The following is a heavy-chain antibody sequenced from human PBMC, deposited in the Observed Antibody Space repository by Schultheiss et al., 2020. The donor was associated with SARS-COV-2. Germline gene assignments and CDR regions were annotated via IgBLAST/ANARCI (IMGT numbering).Heavy chain of an antibody. D-gene: IGHD3-3*01. CDR2: TRNKANSYTT. CDR1: GFTFSDHY. CDR3: ARRFLDPYYYYYYMDV. Sequence: GGSLRLSCAASGFTFSDHYMDWVRQAPGKGLEWVGRTRNKANSYTTEYAASVKGRFTISRDDSKNSLYLQMNSLKTEDTAVYYCARRFLDPYYYYYYMDVWGRGTTVTVSS. J-gene: IGHJ6*03. V-gene: IGHV3-72*01.